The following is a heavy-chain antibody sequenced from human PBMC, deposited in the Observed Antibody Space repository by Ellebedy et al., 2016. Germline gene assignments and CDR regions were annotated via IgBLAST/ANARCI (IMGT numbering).Heavy chain of an antibody. Sequence: GGSLRLXCVASGFNFGDYAMHWVRQAPGKGLEWVSRIIWNSEIRDYAVSVKGRFTISRDNAKNSLYLHMDSLTEEDTALYYCAKDIRSSGLIDYWGQGTLVTVSS. CDR1: GFNFGDYA. J-gene: IGHJ4*02. D-gene: IGHD6-19*01. CDR2: IIWNSEIR. CDR3: AKDIRSSGLIDY. V-gene: IGHV3-9*01.